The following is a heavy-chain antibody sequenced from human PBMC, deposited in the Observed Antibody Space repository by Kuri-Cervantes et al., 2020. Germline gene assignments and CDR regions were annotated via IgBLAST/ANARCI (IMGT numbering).Heavy chain of an antibody. CDR3: ARNHPYYYDSSGTFDY. CDR1: GFTFDDYA. D-gene: IGHD3-22*01. J-gene: IGHJ4*02. V-gene: IGHV3-30*03. CDR2: ISYDGSNK. Sequence: GESLKISCAASGFTFDDYAMHWVRQAPGKGLEWVAVISYDGSNKYYADSVKGRFTISRDNSKNTLYLQMNSLRAEDTAVYYCARNHPYYYDSSGTFDYWGQGTLVTVSS.